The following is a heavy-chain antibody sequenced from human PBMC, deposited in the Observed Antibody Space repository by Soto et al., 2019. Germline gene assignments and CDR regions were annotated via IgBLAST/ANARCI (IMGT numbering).Heavy chain of an antibody. CDR2: IGGGDDI. D-gene: IGHD3-3*02. CDR3: AKDSISYNGIYDAFDV. J-gene: IGHJ3*01. V-gene: IGHV3-23*01. CDR1: GFTFSNYP. Sequence: GGSLRLSCEASGFTFSNYPMAWVRQTPGEGPEWVSTIGGGDDIFYAESVQGRFIISRDDSRSTMYLQMDNLRVEDTAIYFCAKDSISYNGIYDAFDVWGQGTVVTVS.